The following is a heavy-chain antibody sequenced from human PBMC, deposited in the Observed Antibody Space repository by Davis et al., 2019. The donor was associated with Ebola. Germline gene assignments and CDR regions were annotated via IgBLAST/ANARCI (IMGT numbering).Heavy chain of an antibody. CDR2: IYYSGST. CDR1: GGSISSYY. V-gene: IGHV4-59*08. D-gene: IGHD1-1*01. Sequence: SETLSLTCTVSGGSISSYYWSWIRQPPGKALEWIGYIYYSGSTLYNPSLKNRVTISVDTSKNQFSLKLSSVTAADTAVYYCAKYNWNDGVDWYFDLWGRGTLVTVSS. CDR3: AKYNWNDGVDWYFDL. J-gene: IGHJ2*01.